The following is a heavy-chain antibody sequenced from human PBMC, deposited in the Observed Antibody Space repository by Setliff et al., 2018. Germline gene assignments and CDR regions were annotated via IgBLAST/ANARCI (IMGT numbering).Heavy chain of an antibody. D-gene: IGHD3-3*01. J-gene: IGHJ4*02. V-gene: IGHV3-33*01. Sequence: PGGSLRLSCVASGFTFDDYVMNWVRQAPGKGLEWVAIIWHDGTNKYYADSVKGRFDISRDSSKNTVYLQMNSLTAEDTAMYYCATLSKDLNYWGQGTLVTVSS. CDR1: GFTFDDYV. CDR2: IWHDGTNK. CDR3: ATLSKDLNY.